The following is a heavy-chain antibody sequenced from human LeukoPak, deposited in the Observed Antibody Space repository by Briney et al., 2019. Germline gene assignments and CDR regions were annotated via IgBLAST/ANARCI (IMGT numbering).Heavy chain of an antibody. J-gene: IGHJ4*02. D-gene: IGHD6-6*01. CDR1: GFTFSNYW. CDR3: VWGGSSWY. V-gene: IGHV3-7*04. CDR2: IKQDGSEK. Sequence: GGSLRLSCAASGFTFSNYWMSWVRQAPGKGLEWVANIKQDGSEKYYVDSVKGRFTISRDNAKNSLYLQMNSLRGEDTAVYYCVWGGSSWYWGQGTLVTVSS.